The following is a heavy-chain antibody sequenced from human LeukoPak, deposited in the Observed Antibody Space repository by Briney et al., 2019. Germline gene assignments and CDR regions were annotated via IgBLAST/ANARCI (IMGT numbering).Heavy chain of an antibody. Sequence: PGGSLRLSCAASGFTFSSYAMHWVRQAPGKGLEWVAVISYDGSNKYYADSVKGRFTISRDNSKNTLYLQMNSLRAEDTAIYYCAKDLSWLLLTGVEYWGQGTLVTVSS. CDR1: GFTFSSYA. J-gene: IGHJ4*02. CDR2: ISYDGSNK. D-gene: IGHD5-12*01. CDR3: AKDLSWLLLTGVEY. V-gene: IGHV3-30*04.